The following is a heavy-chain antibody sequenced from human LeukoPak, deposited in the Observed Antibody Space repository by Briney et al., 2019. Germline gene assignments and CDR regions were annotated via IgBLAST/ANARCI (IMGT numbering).Heavy chain of an antibody. D-gene: IGHD3-3*01. CDR2: IRGSGGIS. CDR1: GSTISSYT. CDR3: AKQIRFLGWFGQEANNFEI. V-gene: IGHV3-23*01. Sequence: TLRLSCAASGSTISSYTMYWVRQAPGKGLEWVSAIRGSGGISYYAASMNGRFTISRDNPKNTLYLQMNSLRAEDTAVYYCAKQIRFLGWFGQEANNFEIWGHRTLVSASS. J-gene: IGHJ3*02.